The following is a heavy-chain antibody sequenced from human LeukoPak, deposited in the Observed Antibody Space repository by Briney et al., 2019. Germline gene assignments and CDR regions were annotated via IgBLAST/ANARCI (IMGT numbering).Heavy chain of an antibody. CDR2: IYSSDRT. Sequence: PGGSLRLSCAASGFTVSSNYMIWVRQAPGKGLEWVSVIYSSDRTNYADSVKGRFTISRDNSKNTLYLQMNSLRAEDTAVYYCAKDLGGDSHDYWGQGTLVTVSS. D-gene: IGHD2-21*02. CDR3: AKDLGGDSHDY. CDR1: GFTVSSNY. V-gene: IGHV3-66*03. J-gene: IGHJ4*02.